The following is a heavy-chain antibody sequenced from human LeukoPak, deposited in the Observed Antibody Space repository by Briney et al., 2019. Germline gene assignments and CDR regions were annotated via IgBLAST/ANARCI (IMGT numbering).Heavy chain of an antibody. V-gene: IGHV4-59*01. Sequence: SETLSLTCTVSGGSISSYYWSWIRQPPGKGLEWIGYIYYSGSTNYNPSLKSRVTISVDTSKNQFSLKLSSVTAADTAVYYCARCGYSYEVDYWGREPWSPSPQ. D-gene: IGHD5-18*01. CDR2: IYYSGST. CDR3: ARCGYSYEVDY. J-gene: IGHJ4*02. CDR1: GGSISSYY.